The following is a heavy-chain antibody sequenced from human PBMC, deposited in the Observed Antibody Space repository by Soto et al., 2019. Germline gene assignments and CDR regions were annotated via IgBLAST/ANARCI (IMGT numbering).Heavy chain of an antibody. J-gene: IGHJ4*02. V-gene: IGHV4-61*01. Sequence: QVQLQASGPGLVKPSETLSLTCTVSGGSVSSGSYFWSWVRQPPGMGLELIGYVSSSGNTNYNPSLKSRVTISLDTSKNQFSLNLRSVTAADTAVYYCARAQPFDSWGQRILVTVSS. CDR2: VSSSGNT. CDR1: GGSVSSGSYF. D-gene: IGHD2-2*01. CDR3: ARAQPFDS.